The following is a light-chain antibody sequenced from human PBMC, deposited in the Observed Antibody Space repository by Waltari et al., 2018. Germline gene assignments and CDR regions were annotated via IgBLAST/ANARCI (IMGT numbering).Light chain of an antibody. CDR2: GAS. CDR1: QSAASIY. V-gene: IGKV3-20*01. CDR3: QQYGDSPLYT. J-gene: IGKJ2*01. Sequence: EYVLTQSPGTLSLSPGERATLSCRGSQSAASIYLAWYQQKPGQAPRLLIYGASNRATGIPDRFSGSGSGKDVTLTISRLEPEDFAVYYCQQYGDSPLYTFGRGTKLEIK.